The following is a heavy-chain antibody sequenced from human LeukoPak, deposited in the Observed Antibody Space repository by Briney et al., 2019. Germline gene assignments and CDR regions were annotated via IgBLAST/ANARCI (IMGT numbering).Heavy chain of an antibody. J-gene: IGHJ4*02. D-gene: IGHD1-7*01. CDR3: ARGETGTLTNDY. V-gene: IGHV1-8*01. CDR1: GYTFTSYD. CDR2: MNPNSGNT. Sequence: ASVKVSCKASGYTFTSYDINWVRQATGQGLEWMGWMNPNSGNTGYAQMFQGRLTMTRNTSISTAYMELSSLRSEDTAVYYCARGETGTLTNDYWGQGTLATVSS.